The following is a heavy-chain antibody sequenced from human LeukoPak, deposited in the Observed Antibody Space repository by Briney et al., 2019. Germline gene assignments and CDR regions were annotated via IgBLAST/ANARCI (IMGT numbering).Heavy chain of an antibody. Sequence: PGGCLRLSCAASGFTFSNAWMSWVRQAPGKGLEWVGRIKSKTDGGTTDYGSHVKGRFTISRDDSRNTLYLRMNSLKTEDTALYYCTTDRYYDAAYTTWGQGTLVTVSS. CDR1: GFTFSNAW. CDR2: IKSKTDGGTT. V-gene: IGHV3-15*01. CDR3: TTDRYYDAAYTT. J-gene: IGHJ4*02. D-gene: IGHD3-16*01.